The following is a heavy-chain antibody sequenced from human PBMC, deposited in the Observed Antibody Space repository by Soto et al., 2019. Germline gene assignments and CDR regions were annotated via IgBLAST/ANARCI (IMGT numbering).Heavy chain of an antibody. Sequence: QVQLQESGPGLVKPSETLSLTCTVSGGSISSYYWSWIRQPPGKGLEWIGYIYYSGSTNYNPSPKSRVTISVDTSKNQFSRKLSSVTAADTAVYYCARALYSSGWYPFDYWGQGTLVTVSS. CDR3: ARALYSSGWYPFDY. J-gene: IGHJ4*02. CDR1: GGSISSYY. CDR2: IYYSGST. D-gene: IGHD6-19*01. V-gene: IGHV4-59*01.